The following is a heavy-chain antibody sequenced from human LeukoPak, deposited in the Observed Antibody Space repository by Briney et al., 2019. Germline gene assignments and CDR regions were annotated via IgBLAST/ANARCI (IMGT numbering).Heavy chain of an antibody. CDR3: AKVIAGGSITMVRGVLPDY. J-gene: IGHJ4*02. D-gene: IGHD3-10*01. CDR2: ISYDGSNK. V-gene: IGHV3-30*18. Sequence: GRSLTLSCAASGFTFSSYGMHWVRQAPAKGLDWVAVISYDGSNKYYADSVKGRFTISRDNSKNTLYLQMNSLRAEDTAVYYCAKVIAGGSITMVRGVLPDYWGQGTLVTVSS. CDR1: GFTFSSYG.